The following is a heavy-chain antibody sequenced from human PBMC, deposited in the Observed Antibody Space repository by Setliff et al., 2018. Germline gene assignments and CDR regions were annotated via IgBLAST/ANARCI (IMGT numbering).Heavy chain of an antibody. V-gene: IGHV3-7*01. CDR1: GFTYNNCW. CDR2: INPDGSEK. J-gene: IGHJ4*02. D-gene: IGHD3-10*01. CDR3: FGAGTCSY. Sequence: GGSLRLSCGASGFTYNNCWVSWVRQAPGKGLEWLARINPDGSEKYYVDSVKGRFTISRDNAKNSLSLQMNSLRTEDTAVYYCFGAGTCSYWGQGTQVTVSS.